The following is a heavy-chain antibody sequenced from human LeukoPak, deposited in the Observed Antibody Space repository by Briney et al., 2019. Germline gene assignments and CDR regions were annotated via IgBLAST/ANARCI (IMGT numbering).Heavy chain of an antibody. CDR3: AKDRRPTVSGGYFDL. CDR1: RFTFDDYA. J-gene: IGHJ2*01. Sequence: PGRSLRLSCAASRFTFDDYAMHWVRQAPGKGLEWVSGISWNSGHKGYADSVKGRFTISRDNAKNSLYLRMNSLRAEDTALYYCAKDRRPTVSGGYFDLWGRGTLVIVSS. D-gene: IGHD3-10*01. CDR2: ISWNSGHK. V-gene: IGHV3-9*01.